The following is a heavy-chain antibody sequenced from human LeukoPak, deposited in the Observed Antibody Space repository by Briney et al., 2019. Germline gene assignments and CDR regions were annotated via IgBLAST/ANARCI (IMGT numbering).Heavy chain of an antibody. CDR1: GFTVSSNY. CDR2: IYSGGST. D-gene: IGHD3-22*01. V-gene: IGHV3-53*01. J-gene: IGHJ4*02. CDR3: ARDLGYYYDISGYYYGDN. Sequence: GGSLRLSCAASGFTVSSNYMSWVRQAPGKGLEWVSVIYSGGSTYYADSVKGRFTISRDNSKNTLYLQVNSLRAEDTAVYYCARDLGYYYDISGYYYGDNWGQGTLVTVS.